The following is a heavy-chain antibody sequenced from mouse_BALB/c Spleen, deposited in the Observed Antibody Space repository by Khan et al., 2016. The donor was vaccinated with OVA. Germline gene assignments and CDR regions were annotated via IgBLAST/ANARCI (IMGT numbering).Heavy chain of an antibody. CDR3: ARHWVGIMDY. D-gene: IGHD1-1*01. CDR2: ISSAGTFT. Sequence: EVELVESGGDLVKPGGSLKLSCAASGFTFSTYGMSWVRQTPDKRLEWVATISSAGTFTYYPDSVQGRFTISRDTAKNTLYLQVNSLRSEDTALYYCARHWVGIMDYWGQGTALTISS. J-gene: IGHJ4*01. CDR1: GFTFSTYG. V-gene: IGHV5-6*01.